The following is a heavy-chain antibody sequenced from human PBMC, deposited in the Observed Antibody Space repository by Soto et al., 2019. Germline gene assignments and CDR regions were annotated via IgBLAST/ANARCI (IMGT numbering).Heavy chain of an antibody. V-gene: IGHV4-59*01. J-gene: IGHJ5*02. CDR3: ARDGLGGFDP. CDR1: CGSISSYY. Sequence: SETLSLTCTVSCGSISSYYLSWIRQPPGKGLEWIGYIYYSGSTNYNPSLKSRVTISVDTSKNQFSLKLSSVTAADTAVYYCARDGLGGFDPWGQGTLVTVSS. CDR2: IYYSGST.